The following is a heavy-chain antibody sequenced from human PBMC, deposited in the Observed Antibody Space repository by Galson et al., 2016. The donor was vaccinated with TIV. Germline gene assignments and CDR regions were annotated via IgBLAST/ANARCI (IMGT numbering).Heavy chain of an antibody. D-gene: IGHD3-10*01. V-gene: IGHV5-10-1*01. CDR1: GYKFTNYW. CDR2: IDPSDSYI. J-gene: IGHJ5*02. Sequence: QSGAEVTKPGESLRISCKGSGYKFTNYWISWVRQMPGKGLEWMGKIDPSDSYINYSPSFQGHVTMSADKSISTAYLQWNSLKASDTAMYYCARRGGAGTHFDPWGQGTLVIVSS. CDR3: ARRGGAGTHFDP.